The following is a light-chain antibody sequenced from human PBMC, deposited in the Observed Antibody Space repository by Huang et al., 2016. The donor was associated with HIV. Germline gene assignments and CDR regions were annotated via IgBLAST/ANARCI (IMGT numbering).Light chain of an antibody. V-gene: IGKV3-11*01. CDR1: QSITNY. CDR3: QQRSNWRWT. Sequence: VLTQSPATLSLSPGETAPPSCRASQSITNYLAWYQQRPGQPPRLLMYDTSKRATGVPARFSGSGSVIDFTLTISNLEPEDFAVYYCQQRSNWRWTFGQGTRVEI. J-gene: IGKJ1*01. CDR2: DTS.